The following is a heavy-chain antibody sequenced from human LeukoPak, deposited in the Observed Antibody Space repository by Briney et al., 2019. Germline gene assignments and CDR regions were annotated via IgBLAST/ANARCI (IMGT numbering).Heavy chain of an antibody. CDR3: ASCLWNGGSWFLAL. CDR1: GFTFSSYW. J-gene: IGHJ2*01. V-gene: IGHV3-48*04. CDR2: ISSSGSVI. D-gene: IGHD1-1*01. Sequence: GGSLRLSCAASGFTFSSYWMSWVRQAPGKGLEWISYISSSGSVIYQADSVKGRFTISRDNAKNSLYLDTNRLRLEDTAVYYCASCLWNGGSWFLALGGRGTLVTVSS.